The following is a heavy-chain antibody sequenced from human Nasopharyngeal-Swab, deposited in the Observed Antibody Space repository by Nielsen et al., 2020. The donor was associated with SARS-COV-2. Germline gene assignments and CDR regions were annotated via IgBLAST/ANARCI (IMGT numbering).Heavy chain of an antibody. CDR1: GGSFSGHQ. CDR2: INHSGGT. CDR3: ARGGSGVVPSPILGLGPYYYYYMDV. Sequence: SETLSLTCAVYGGSFSGHQWSWVRQPPGKGLEWIGEINHSGGTNYSPSLKSRVTISLDTSKNQFSLRLSSVTAADTAVYYCARGGSGVVPSPILGLGPYYYYYMDVWGKGTTVTVSS. D-gene: IGHD3-16*01. J-gene: IGHJ6*03. V-gene: IGHV4-34*01.